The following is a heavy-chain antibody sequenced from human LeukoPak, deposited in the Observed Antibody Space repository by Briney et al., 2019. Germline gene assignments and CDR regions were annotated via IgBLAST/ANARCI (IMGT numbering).Heavy chain of an antibody. CDR3: ARLKAVAGPHYYFDY. D-gene: IGHD6-19*01. J-gene: IGHJ4*02. Sequence: GGSLRLSCAASGFTFSSYGMHWVRQAPGKGLDWVAFIHHDGSNKDYADSVKGRFTISRDDSKNTLFLQMNSLRIDDTAVYYCARLKAVAGPHYYFDYWGQGTLVTVSS. V-gene: IGHV3-30*02. CDR2: IHHDGSNK. CDR1: GFTFSSYG.